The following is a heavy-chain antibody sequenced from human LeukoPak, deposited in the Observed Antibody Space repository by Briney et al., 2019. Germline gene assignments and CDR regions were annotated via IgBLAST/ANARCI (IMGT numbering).Heavy chain of an antibody. CDR3: ATDPIVGATY. CDR1: GYTLTELS. D-gene: IGHD1-26*01. V-gene: IGHV1-24*01. CDR2: FDPEDGET. Sequence: ASVKVSCKVSGYTLTELSMHWVRQAPGKGLEWMGGFDPEDGETIYAQKFQGRVTMTEDTSTDTAYMELSSLRSGDTAVYHCATDPIVGATYWGQGTLVTVSS. J-gene: IGHJ4*02.